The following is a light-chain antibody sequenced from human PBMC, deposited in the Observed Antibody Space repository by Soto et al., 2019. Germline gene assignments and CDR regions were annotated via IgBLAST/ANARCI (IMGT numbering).Light chain of an antibody. V-gene: IGLV2-8*01. CDR1: SSDVGAYNY. Sequence: QSALTQPASVSGSPGQSITISCTGTSSDVGAYNYVSWYQQHPGKAPKLLIYGVSNRPSGVPDRVSGSKSGNTASLTVSGLRAEDEADYFCSSYAGNNIVVFGGGTKVTVL. CDR3: SSYAGNNIVV. J-gene: IGLJ2*01. CDR2: GVS.